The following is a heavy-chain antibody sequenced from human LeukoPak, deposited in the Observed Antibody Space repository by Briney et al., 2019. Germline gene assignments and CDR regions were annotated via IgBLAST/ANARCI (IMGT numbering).Heavy chain of an antibody. V-gene: IGHV3-21*01. CDR2: ISSSSSYI. CDR3: AREKATALYYFDY. Sequence: GGSLRLSCAASGFTFSSYSMNWVRQAPGKGLEWVSSISSSSSYIYYADSVKGRFTISRDNAKNSLYLQMNSLRAEDTAVYYCAREKATALYYFDYWGQGTLVTVSS. D-gene: IGHD1-26*01. CDR1: GFTFSSYS. J-gene: IGHJ4*02.